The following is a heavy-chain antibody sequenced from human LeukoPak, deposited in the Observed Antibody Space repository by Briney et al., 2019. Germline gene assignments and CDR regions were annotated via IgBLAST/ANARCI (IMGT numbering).Heavy chain of an antibody. D-gene: IGHD2-2*01. J-gene: IGHJ6*02. V-gene: IGHV1-18*01. CDR2: ISAYNGNT. Sequence: ASVTVSCKASGYTFTSYGISWVRQAPGQGLEWMGWISAYNGNTNYAQKLQGRVTMTTDTSTSTAYMELRSLRSDDTAVYYCARGIVVVPAARYYYGMDVWGQGTTVTVSS. CDR3: ARGIVVVPAARYYYGMDV. CDR1: GYTFTSYG.